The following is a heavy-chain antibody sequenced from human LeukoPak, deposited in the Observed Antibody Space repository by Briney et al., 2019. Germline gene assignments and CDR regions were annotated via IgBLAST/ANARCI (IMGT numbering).Heavy chain of an antibody. V-gene: IGHV4-59*01. Sequence: SETLSLTCTVSGGSISSYYWSWIRQPPGKGLEWIGYIYYSGSTNYNPSLKSRVTISVDTSKNQFSLKLSSVTAADTAVYYCARTPPYYYDSSDWGCFDYWGQGTLVTVSS. CDR1: GGSISSYY. CDR2: IYYSGST. D-gene: IGHD3-22*01. CDR3: ARTPPYYYDSSDWGCFDY. J-gene: IGHJ4*02.